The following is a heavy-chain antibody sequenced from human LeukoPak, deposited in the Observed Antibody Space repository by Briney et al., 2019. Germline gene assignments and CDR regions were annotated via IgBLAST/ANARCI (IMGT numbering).Heavy chain of an antibody. V-gene: IGHV3-49*03. J-gene: IGHJ4*02. CDR2: IRSKLYDGAT. Sequence: GGSLRLSCMASGFNFGDYTMSWFRQAPGKGPELIGIIRSKLYDGATDYAASVKGRFTISRDDSKSTAYLQKNSLNREDTAIYYCSTGYGSTLWGQGTLVIVSS. CDR3: STGYGSTL. CDR1: GFNFGDYT. D-gene: IGHD5-18*01.